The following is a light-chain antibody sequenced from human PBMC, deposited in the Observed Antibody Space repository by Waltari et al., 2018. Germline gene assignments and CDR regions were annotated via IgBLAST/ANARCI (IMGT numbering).Light chain of an antibody. Sequence: DIQMTQSPSSLSASVGDRVTITCQASRDINNYLNWYQQKPGKAPKPLLYDASTLETGVPSRFSGSGSGTDFVFTISRLQPEDIATYYCQHYDGVPPWTFGQGTRVDFK. CDR2: DAS. CDR3: QHYDGVPPWT. J-gene: IGKJ1*01. CDR1: RDINNY. V-gene: IGKV1-33*01.